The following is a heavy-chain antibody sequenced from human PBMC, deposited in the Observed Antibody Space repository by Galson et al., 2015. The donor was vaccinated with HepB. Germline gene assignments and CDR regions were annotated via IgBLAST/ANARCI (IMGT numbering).Heavy chain of an antibody. CDR1: GFTFSSYW. CDR2: INSDGRST. CDR3: ARDNLENQLNWLDP. V-gene: IGHV3-74*01. J-gene: IGHJ5*02. Sequence: SLRLSCAASGFTFSSYWMNWVRQAPGKGLVWLSHINSDGRSTKYLDSVRGRFTISRDNANNTLYLQMTSLRAEDTGVYFCARDNLENQLNWLDPWGRGTLVTVSS. D-gene: IGHD1-1*01.